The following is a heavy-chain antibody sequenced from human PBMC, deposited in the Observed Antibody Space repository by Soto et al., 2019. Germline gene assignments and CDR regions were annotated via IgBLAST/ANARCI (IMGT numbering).Heavy chain of an antibody. D-gene: IGHD6-13*01. CDR3: ARDLIAAATNWFDP. V-gene: IGHV1-18*01. CDR2: ISAYNGNT. CDR1: GYTFTSCG. J-gene: IGHJ5*02. Sequence: QVQLVQSGAEVKKPGASVKVSCKASGYTFTSCGISWVRQCTGQGLEWMGWISAYNGNTNYAQKLQGRVTMTTDTSTSTAYMELRSLRSDDTAVYYCARDLIAAATNWFDPWGQGTLVTVSS.